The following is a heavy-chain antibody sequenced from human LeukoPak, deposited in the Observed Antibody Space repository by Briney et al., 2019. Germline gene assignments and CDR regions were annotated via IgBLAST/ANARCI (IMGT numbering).Heavy chain of an antibody. CDR1: GFTFSSYA. J-gene: IGHJ4*02. D-gene: IGHD3-10*01. CDR3: TGNYYGSGSYADFDY. Sequence: GGSLRLSCAASGFTFSSYAMSWVRQAPGKGQECISGFSGSGGSTYYADSVKGRFTISRDNSKNTLYLQMNSLRAEDTAVYYCTGNYYGSGSYADFDYWGQGTLVTVSS. V-gene: IGHV3-23*01. CDR2: FSGSGGST.